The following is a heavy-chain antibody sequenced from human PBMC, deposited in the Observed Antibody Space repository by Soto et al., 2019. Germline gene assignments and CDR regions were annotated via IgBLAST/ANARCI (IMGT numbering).Heavy chain of an antibody. J-gene: IGHJ4*02. Sequence: SETLSLTCSVSGDSINSDKYYWGWIRQPPGKGLEWIGSIYFRGNTYYNPSLQTRVTMPLDKSKSQFSLELNSVTAADSAVYFCARLEGLATISYYFDFWGQGALVTVSS. V-gene: IGHV4-39*01. CDR3: ARLEGLATISYYFDF. D-gene: IGHD3-9*01. CDR1: GDSINSDKYY. CDR2: IYFRGNT.